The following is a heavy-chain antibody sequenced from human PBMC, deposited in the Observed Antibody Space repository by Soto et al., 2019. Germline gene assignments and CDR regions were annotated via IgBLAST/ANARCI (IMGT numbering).Heavy chain of an antibody. CDR3: ARRGDYYDSSGYYSSGAFDI. J-gene: IGHJ3*02. CDR2: IYHSGST. CDR1: GGSISSSNW. Sequence: PSETLSLTCAVSGGSISSSNWWSWVRQPPGKGLEWIGEIYHSGSTNYNPSLKSRVTISVDKSKNQFSLKLSSVTAADTAVYYCARRGDYYDSSGYYSSGAFDISGQGTMVTV. V-gene: IGHV4-4*02. D-gene: IGHD3-22*01.